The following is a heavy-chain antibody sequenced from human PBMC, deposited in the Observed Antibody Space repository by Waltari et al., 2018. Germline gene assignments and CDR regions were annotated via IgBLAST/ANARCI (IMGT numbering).Heavy chain of an antibody. CDR2: IYTSGST. D-gene: IGHD1-26*01. Sequence: QVQLQESGPGLVKPAETLSLSCTDTGGSISRYYWSWIRQPAGQGLEWIGRIYTSGSTNYNPPLKSRVTMSVDTSKNQFSLKLSSVTAADTAVYYCARGGVGRLYYYYYYYMDVWGKGTTVTISS. J-gene: IGHJ6*03. V-gene: IGHV4-4*07. CDR3: ARGGVGRLYYYYYYYMDV. CDR1: GGSISRYY.